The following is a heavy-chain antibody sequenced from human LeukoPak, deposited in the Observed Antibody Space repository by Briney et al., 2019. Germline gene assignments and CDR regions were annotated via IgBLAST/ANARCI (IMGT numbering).Heavy chain of an antibody. CDR2: ISSSSSTI. V-gene: IGHV3-48*01. Sequence: GGSLRLSCAASGFTFSSYSMNWVRQAPGKGLEWVSYISSSSSTIYYADSVKGRFTISRDNSRNTLYMQVISLRAEDTAVYYCAKGPASGWYYFDYWGQGTLVTVSS. CDR3: AKGPASGWYYFDY. J-gene: IGHJ4*02. CDR1: GFTFSSYS. D-gene: IGHD6-19*01.